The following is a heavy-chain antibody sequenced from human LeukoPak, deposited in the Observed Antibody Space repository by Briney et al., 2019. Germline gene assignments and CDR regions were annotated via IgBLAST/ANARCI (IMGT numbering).Heavy chain of an antibody. D-gene: IGHD6-13*01. V-gene: IGHV3-21*01. Sequence: WGSLRLSCAASGFTFSDYNMRWIRQAPGKGLEWVSSISTSSSYIYYADSVKGRFTISRDNAKNSLYLQMNSLRAEDTAVYYCASPYSSRWYELCYWGQGTLVTVSS. CDR2: ISTSSSYI. CDR1: GFTFSDYN. J-gene: IGHJ4*02. CDR3: ASPYSSRWYELCY.